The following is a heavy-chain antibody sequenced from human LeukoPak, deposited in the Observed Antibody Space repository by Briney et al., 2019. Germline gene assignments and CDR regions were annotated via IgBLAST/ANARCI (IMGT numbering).Heavy chain of an antibody. J-gene: IGHJ4*02. CDR3: AREMATITAFDY. CDR2: IGGTNGRT. V-gene: IGHV3-23*01. CDR1: GXTFTNYA. D-gene: IGHD5-24*01. Sequence: GGSLRLSCAGSGXTFTNYAMHWVRQPPGKGLEWVSAIGGTNGRTYYADSVKGRFTISRDNSKNTLYLQMNSLRAEDTAVYYCAREMATITAFDYWGQGTLVTVSS.